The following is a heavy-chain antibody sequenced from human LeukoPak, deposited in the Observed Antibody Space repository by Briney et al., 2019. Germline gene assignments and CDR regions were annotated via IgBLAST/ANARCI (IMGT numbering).Heavy chain of an antibody. J-gene: IGHJ6*03. CDR3: ARDSFRVATITFYYYYYMDV. CDR2: IKQDGSEK. Sequence: GGSLRLSCAASGFTFSSYWMSWVRQAPGKGLEWVANIKQDGSEKYYVDSVKGRFTISRDNAKNSLYLQMNGLRAEDTAVYYCARDSFRVATITFYYYYYMDVWGKGTTVTVSS. CDR1: GFTFSSYW. V-gene: IGHV3-7*01. D-gene: IGHD5-12*01.